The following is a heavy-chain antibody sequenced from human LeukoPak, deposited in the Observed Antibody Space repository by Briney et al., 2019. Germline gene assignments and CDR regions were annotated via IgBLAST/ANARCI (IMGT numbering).Heavy chain of an antibody. J-gene: IGHJ4*02. V-gene: IGHV3-21*01. CDR3: ARDLAAEGFDY. CDR2: ISSSSSYI. Sequence: PGGSLRLSCAASGFTFSSYSMNWVRQAPGKGLEWVSSISSSSSYIYYADSVRGRFTISRDNAKNSLYLRMNSLRAEDTAVYYCARDLAAEGFDYWGQGTLVTVSS. CDR1: GFTFSSYS. D-gene: IGHD6-13*01.